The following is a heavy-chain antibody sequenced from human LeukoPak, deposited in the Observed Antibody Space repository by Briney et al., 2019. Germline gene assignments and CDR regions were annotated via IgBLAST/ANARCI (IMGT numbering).Heavy chain of an antibody. CDR3: ARDCRGTSCYFYY. J-gene: IGHJ4*02. Sequence: VASVTVSCKASGYTCTSYGISWVRQAPRQGLEWMGWISAYNGNTNYAQKLQGRVTMTTDTSTSTAYMELRSLRSDDTAVYYCARDCRGTSCYFYYWGQGTLVTVSS. CDR1: GYTCTSYG. D-gene: IGHD2-2*01. V-gene: IGHV1-18*01. CDR2: ISAYNGNT.